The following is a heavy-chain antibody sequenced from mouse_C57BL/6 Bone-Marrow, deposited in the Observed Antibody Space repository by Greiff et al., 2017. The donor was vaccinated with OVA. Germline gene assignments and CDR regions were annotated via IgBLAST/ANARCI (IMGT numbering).Heavy chain of an antibody. CDR3: VRDPYYSKDWYFDV. Sequence: DVKLVESGGGLVQPKGSLKLSCAASGFTFNTYAMHWVRQAPGKGLEWVARIRSKSSNYATYYAASVKDRFTISRDDSQSMLYLQMNTLRTQETAMYYCVRDPYYSKDWYFDVWGTGTTVTVSA. V-gene: IGHV10-3*01. CDR2: IRSKSSNYAT. J-gene: IGHJ1*03. CDR1: GFTFNTYA. D-gene: IGHD2-5*01.